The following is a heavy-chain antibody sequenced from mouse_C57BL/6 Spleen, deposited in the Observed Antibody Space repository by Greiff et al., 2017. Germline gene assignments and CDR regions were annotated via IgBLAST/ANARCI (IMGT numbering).Heavy chain of an antibody. CDR2: IDPSDSET. Sequence: EWIGNIDPSDSETHYNQKFKDKATLTVDKSSSTAYMQLSSLTSEDSAVYYCARGGWLLQGGFDYWGQGTTLTVSS. J-gene: IGHJ2*01. D-gene: IGHD2-3*01. CDR3: ARGGWLLQGGFDY. V-gene: IGHV1-52*01.